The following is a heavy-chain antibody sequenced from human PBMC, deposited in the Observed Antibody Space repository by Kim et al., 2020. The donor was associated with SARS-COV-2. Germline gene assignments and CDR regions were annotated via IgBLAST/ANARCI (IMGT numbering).Heavy chain of an antibody. V-gene: IGHV3-23*01. CDR2: ISGSGGST. CDR1: GFTFSSYA. D-gene: IGHD3-10*01. Sequence: GGSLRLSCAASGFTFSSYAMSWVRQAPGKGLEWVSAISGSGGSTYYADSVKGRFTISRDNSKNTLYLQMNSLRAEDTAVYYCAKDFWFGELIEDYYYYGMDVWGQGTTVTVSS. J-gene: IGHJ6*02. CDR3: AKDFWFGELIEDYYYYGMDV.